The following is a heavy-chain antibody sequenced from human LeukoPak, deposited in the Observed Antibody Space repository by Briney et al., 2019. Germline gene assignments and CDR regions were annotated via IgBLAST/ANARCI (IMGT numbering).Heavy chain of an antibody. Sequence: GGSLRLSCAASGFTFSSYSMNWVRQAPGAGLDWVSSISSTSSYIYYADSVKGRFTISRDNAKNSLYLQMNSLRADDTAVYYCARGQSRYFDWYLGFFDYWGQGTLVTVSS. CDR2: ISSTSSYI. D-gene: IGHD3-9*01. CDR1: GFTFSSYS. J-gene: IGHJ4*02. V-gene: IGHV3-21*01. CDR3: ARGQSRYFDWYLGFFDY.